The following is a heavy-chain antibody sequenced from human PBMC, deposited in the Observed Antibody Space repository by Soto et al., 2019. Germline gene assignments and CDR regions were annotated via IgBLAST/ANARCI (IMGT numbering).Heavy chain of an antibody. V-gene: IGHV3-7*01. Sequence: EVKLVESGGGLVQPGGSLRLSCAASGFTFRNYCLGWVRQAPGKGLEWVANINEDGSEEYYVDSVRGRFIISRDNARNPLFLQMNSLSAEDTAIYYCARIEIGSYDYWGQGTLVTVSS. CDR2: INEDGSEE. CDR3: ARIEIGSYDY. CDR1: GFTFRNYC. J-gene: IGHJ4*02. D-gene: IGHD1-26*01.